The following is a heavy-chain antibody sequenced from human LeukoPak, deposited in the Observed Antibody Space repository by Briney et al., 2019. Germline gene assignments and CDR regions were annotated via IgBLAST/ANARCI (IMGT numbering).Heavy chain of an antibody. CDR1: GGSISSYY. D-gene: IGHD3-10*01. CDR2: IYYSGST. Sequence: SETLSLTCTVSGGSISSYYWSWIRQPPGKGLEWIGYIYYSGSTNYNPSLKSRVTISVDTSKNQFSLKLSSVTAADTAVYYCARRVRFPHDPKGKYYYHGMDVWGQGTTVTVSS. V-gene: IGHV4-59*08. CDR3: ARRVRFPHDPKGKYYYHGMDV. J-gene: IGHJ6*02.